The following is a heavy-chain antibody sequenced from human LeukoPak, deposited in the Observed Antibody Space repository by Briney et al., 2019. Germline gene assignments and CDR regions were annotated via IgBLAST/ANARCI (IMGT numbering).Heavy chain of an antibody. Sequence: GGSLRLSCAVSGFTFSSYAVSWVRQAPGKGLEWVSAISGSGGSTYYADSVKGRFTISRDNSKNTLYLQMNSLRAEDTAVYYCARDLGRYCSGGSCSTPGNYWGQGTLVTVSS. D-gene: IGHD2-15*01. CDR1: GFTFSSYA. V-gene: IGHV3-23*01. CDR3: ARDLGRYCSGGSCSTPGNY. CDR2: ISGSGGST. J-gene: IGHJ4*02.